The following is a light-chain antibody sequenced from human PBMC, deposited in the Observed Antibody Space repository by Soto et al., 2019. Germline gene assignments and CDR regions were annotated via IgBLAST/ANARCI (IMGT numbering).Light chain of an antibody. CDR3: QQRSDWPLT. CDR1: QSIGNV. V-gene: IGKV3-11*01. Sequence: EIVLTQSLATLSLSPGERATLSCRASQSIGNVLAWYQQKPGQAPRLLVYDSSNRATDIPARFSGSGSGTDFTLTISSLEPDDFAVYYCQQRSDWPLTFGGGTKVEIK. CDR2: DSS. J-gene: IGKJ4*01.